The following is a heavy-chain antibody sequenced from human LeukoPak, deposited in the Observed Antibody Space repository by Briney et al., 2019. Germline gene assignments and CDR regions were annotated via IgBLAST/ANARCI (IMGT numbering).Heavy chain of an antibody. CDR3: ARVESSGSYEYYYYYMDV. Sequence: ASVKVSCKASGYTFTGYYMHWVRQAPGQGLEWMGWINPNSGGTNYAQKFQGRVTMTRDTSISTAYMELSRLRSDDTAVYYCARVESSGSYEYYYYYMDVWGKGTTVTVSS. V-gene: IGHV1-2*02. D-gene: IGHD3-10*01. J-gene: IGHJ6*03. CDR2: INPNSGGT. CDR1: GYTFTGYY.